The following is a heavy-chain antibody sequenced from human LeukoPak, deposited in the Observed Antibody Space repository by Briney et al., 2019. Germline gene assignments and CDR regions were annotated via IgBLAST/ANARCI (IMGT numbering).Heavy chain of an antibody. V-gene: IGHV3-23*01. CDR3: ARGGYSVYFFSGDY. CDR2: ISGSGGST. D-gene: IGHD5/OR15-5a*01. Sequence: GGTLRLSCAASGFTFSSYGMSWVRQAPGKGLEWVSAISGSGGSTYYADSVKGRFTISRDNSKNTLYLQMNSLRATDTAVYYCARGGYSVYFFSGDYWGQGTLVTVSS. J-gene: IGHJ4*02. CDR1: GFTFSSYG.